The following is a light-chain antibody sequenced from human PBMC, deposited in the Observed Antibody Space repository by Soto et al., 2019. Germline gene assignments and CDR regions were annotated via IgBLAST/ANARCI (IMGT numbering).Light chain of an antibody. J-gene: IGLJ1*01. Sequence: QLVLTQPPSVSGAPGQRVTISCTGSSSNIGAGYDVHWYQQLPGTAPKLLIYDNSNRPSGVPDRFSGSKSGTSASLAITGLQAEDEADYYCQSYDNSLSGYVFGTGTKVTVL. CDR1: SSNIGAGYD. CDR2: DNS. V-gene: IGLV1-40*01. CDR3: QSYDNSLSGYV.